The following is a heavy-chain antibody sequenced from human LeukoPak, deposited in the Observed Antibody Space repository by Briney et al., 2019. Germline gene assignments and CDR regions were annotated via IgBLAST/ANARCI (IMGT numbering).Heavy chain of an antibody. J-gene: IGHJ5*02. Sequence: GASVKVSCKASGYTFSIYGITWVRQAPGQGLEWMGWISAYNGDTNYAQKLQDRVTMTTDTSASTAYMELSSLRSEDTAVYYCARDRGYSGYDQRYNWFDPWGQGTLVTVSS. CDR2: ISAYNGDT. D-gene: IGHD5-12*01. CDR3: ARDRGYSGYDQRYNWFDP. V-gene: IGHV1-18*01. CDR1: GYTFSIYG.